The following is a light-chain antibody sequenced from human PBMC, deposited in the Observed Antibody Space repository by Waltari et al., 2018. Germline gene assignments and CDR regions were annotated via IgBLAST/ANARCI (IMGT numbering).Light chain of an antibody. CDR1: YSNFGSYDL. V-gene: IGLV2-23*02. Sequence: QSALTQPASVSGSLGQSISIPCSGSYSNFGSYDLASRYHQRPGEAPKLLIYEVLKRPSGVSNRFSGSKSGNAASLTISALQPEDEGTYYCCSYASSSPRLIFGGGTELTVL. J-gene: IGLJ2*01. CDR2: EVL. CDR3: CSYASSSPRLI.